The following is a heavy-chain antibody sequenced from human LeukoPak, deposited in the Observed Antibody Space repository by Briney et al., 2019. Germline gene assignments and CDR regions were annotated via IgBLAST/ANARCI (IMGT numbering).Heavy chain of an antibody. D-gene: IGHD3-22*01. J-gene: IGHJ4*02. Sequence: SETLSLTRTVSGGSISGNSFYWGWVRQPPGKGLEWIGNIYYTGITYYNPSLKSRVTISVDTSKNRFSLKLNSVTAADTAVYYCASPGITTFDYWGQGTLVTVSS. CDR3: ASPGITTFDY. V-gene: IGHV4-39*01. CDR2: IYYTGIT. CDR1: GGSISGNSFY.